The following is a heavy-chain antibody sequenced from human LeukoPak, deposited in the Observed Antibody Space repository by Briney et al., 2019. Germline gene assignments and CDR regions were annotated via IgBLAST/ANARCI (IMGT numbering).Heavy chain of an antibody. Sequence: SETLSLTCAVYGGSFSGYYWSWIRQPPGKGLEWIGEINHSGSTNYNPSLKSRVTISVDTSKNQFSLKLSSVTAADTAVYYCARSGSDYYDSSGYIPDAFDIWGQGTMVTVSS. V-gene: IGHV4-34*01. D-gene: IGHD3-22*01. CDR2: INHSGST. CDR3: ARSGSDYYDSSGYIPDAFDI. CDR1: GGSFSGYY. J-gene: IGHJ3*02.